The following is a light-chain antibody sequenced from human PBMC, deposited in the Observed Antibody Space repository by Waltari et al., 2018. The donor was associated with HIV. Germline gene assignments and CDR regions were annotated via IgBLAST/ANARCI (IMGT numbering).Light chain of an antibody. V-gene: IGLV2-14*03. J-gene: IGLJ2*01. Sequence: QSALTQPASVSGSPGQSITISCTGSRSDVGGHKFVSCYQHHPSKAPKLMIYGVSNRPSGVSNRFSGSKSGNTASLTISGLQAEDEADYYCSSYTSSSSLVVFGGGTRLTVL. CDR1: RSDVGGHKF. CDR3: SSYTSSSSLVV. CDR2: GVS.